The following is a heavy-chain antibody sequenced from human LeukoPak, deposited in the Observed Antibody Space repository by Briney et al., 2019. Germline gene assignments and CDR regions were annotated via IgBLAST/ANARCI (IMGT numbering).Heavy chain of an antibody. CDR1: GFTFSSYA. V-gene: IGHV3-23*01. CDR2: ISGSGGST. CDR3: AKKKGSGWSRWFDP. J-gene: IGHJ5*02. Sequence: PGGSLRLSCAASGFTFSSYAMSWVRQAPGKGLEWVSAISGSGGSTYYVDSVKGRFTISRDNSKNTLYLQMNSLRAEDTAVYYCAKKKGSGWSRWFDPWGQGTLVTVSS. D-gene: IGHD6-19*01.